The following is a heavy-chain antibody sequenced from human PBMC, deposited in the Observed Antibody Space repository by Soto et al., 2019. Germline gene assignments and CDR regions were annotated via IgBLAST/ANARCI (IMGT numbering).Heavy chain of an antibody. CDR1: GGSISSYY. V-gene: IGHV4-59*01. D-gene: IGHD6-13*01. CDR3: VASLAASGLNWLDP. J-gene: IGHJ5*02. Sequence: PSETLSLTCTVSGGSISSYYWSWIRQPPGKELEWIGHIYYSGHTTYNPSLNSRVTISVDTSKNQFSLKLNSVTAADTAIYYCVASLAASGLNWLDPWGRGTLVTVSS. CDR2: IYYSGHT.